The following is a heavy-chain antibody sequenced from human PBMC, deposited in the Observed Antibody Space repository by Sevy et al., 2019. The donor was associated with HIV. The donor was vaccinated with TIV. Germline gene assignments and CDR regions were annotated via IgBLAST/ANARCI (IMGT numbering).Heavy chain of an antibody. CDR3: ARDFREYSSGSFYFDY. J-gene: IGHJ4*02. Sequence: GGFLRLSCAASGFTVSSNYMSWVRQAPGKGLEWVSVIYSGGSTYYSDSVKGRFTISRDNSKNTLYLQMNSLRAEDTAVYYCARDFREYSSGSFYFDYWGQGTLVTVSS. CDR2: IYSGGST. D-gene: IGHD6-25*01. V-gene: IGHV3-53*01. CDR1: GFTVSSNY.